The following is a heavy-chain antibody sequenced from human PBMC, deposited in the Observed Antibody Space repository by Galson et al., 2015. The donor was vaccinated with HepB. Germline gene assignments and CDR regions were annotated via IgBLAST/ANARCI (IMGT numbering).Heavy chain of an antibody. Sequence: SVKVSCKASGGTFSSYTISWVRQAPGQGLEWMGRIIPILGIANYAQKFQGRVTITADKSTSTAYMELSSLRSEDTAVYYCARAAPRYCSSTSCSQYYYYYGMDVWGQGTTVTVSS. CDR1: GGTFSSYT. CDR3: ARAAPRYCSSTSCSQYYYYYGMDV. J-gene: IGHJ6*02. V-gene: IGHV1-69*02. D-gene: IGHD2-2*01. CDR2: IIPILGIA.